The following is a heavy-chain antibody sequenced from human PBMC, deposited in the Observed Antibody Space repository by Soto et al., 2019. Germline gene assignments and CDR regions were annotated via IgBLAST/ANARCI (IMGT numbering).Heavy chain of an antibody. CDR3: ATVSLLFFDWLFTPDAFDI. D-gene: IGHD3-9*01. V-gene: IGHV1-24*01. CDR2: FDPEDGET. J-gene: IGHJ3*02. CDR1: GYTLTELS. Sequence: ASVKVSCKVSGYTLTELSMHWVRQAPGKGLEWMGGFDPEDGETIYAQKFQGRVTMTEDTSTDTAYMELSSLRSEDTAVYYCATVSLLFFDWLFTPDAFDIWGQGTMVPVSS.